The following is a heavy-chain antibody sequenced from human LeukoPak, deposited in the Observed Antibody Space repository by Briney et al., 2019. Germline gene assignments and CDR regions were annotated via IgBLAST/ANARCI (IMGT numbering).Heavy chain of an antibody. CDR2: IKQDGSEK. CDR1: GFTFSSYW. CDR3: VRVANGATFDY. J-gene: IGHJ4*02. Sequence: PGGSLRLSCAASGFTFSSYWMSWVRQAPGKGLEWVANIKQDGSEKYYVDSVKGRFTISRDNAKNSLYLQMNSLRAEDTAVYYCVRVANGATFDYWGRGTLVPVSS. V-gene: IGHV3-7*01. D-gene: IGHD5-12*01.